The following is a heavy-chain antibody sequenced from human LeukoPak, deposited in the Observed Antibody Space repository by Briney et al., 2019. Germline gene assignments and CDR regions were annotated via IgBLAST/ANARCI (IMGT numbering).Heavy chain of an antibody. J-gene: IGHJ4*02. Sequence: PPETPSLTCAVYGGSFSGYYWSWIRQPLGKGLEWIGEINHSGSTNYNPSLKSRVTISVDTSKNQFSLKLSSVTAADTAVYYCARRLGYYYGSGRPFDHWGQGTLVIVSS. D-gene: IGHD3-10*01. CDR2: INHSGST. V-gene: IGHV4-34*01. CDR3: ARRLGYYYGSGRPFDH. CDR1: GGSFSGYY.